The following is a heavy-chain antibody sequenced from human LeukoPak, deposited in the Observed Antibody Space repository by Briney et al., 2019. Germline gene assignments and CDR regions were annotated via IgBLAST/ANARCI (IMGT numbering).Heavy chain of an antibody. D-gene: IGHD2-2*01. CDR1: GFTFSNYA. Sequence: GGSLRLSCAASGFTFSNYATKWVRQAPGKGLEGVSSISSSGGGTYFAVSVRGRFTISRDKTKSTPSLQINSLRAEDTAIYYCTTYRQVPLPFESWGQGTLVTVSS. CDR3: TTYRQVPLPFES. J-gene: IGHJ4*02. V-gene: IGHV3-23*01. CDR2: ISSSGGGT.